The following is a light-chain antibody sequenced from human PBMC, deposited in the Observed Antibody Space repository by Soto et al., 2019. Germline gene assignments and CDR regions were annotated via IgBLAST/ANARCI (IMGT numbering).Light chain of an antibody. Sequence: ENVLTQSPGTLSLSPGERATLSCRASQTVSSYLAWYQQRPGQAPRLLIYGASKRATGIPDRFSGNGSGTDCTLTISRLEPEDFALYYCQQYRTSPITFGQETRLEIK. J-gene: IGKJ5*01. V-gene: IGKV3-20*01. CDR1: QTVSSY. CDR2: GAS. CDR3: QQYRTSPIT.